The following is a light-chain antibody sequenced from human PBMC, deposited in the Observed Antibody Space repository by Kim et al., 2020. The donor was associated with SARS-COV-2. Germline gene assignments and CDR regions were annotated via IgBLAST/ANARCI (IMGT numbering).Light chain of an antibody. Sequence: QPVLTQPPSASASLGASVTLTCTLRSGYSNYNVDWYQQRPGRGPRFVMRVGTGGIVGSKGDGIPDRFSVSGSGLNRYLTIKNIQEEDESDYHCGADHSSANNYVYFFGSGPRFTVL. J-gene: IGLJ1*01. V-gene: IGLV9-49*01. CDR2: VGTGGIVG. CDR1: SGYSNYN. CDR3: GADHSSANNYVYF.